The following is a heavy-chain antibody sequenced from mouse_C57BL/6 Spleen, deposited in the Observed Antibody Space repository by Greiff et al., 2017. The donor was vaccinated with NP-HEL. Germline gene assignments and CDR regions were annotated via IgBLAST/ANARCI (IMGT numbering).Heavy chain of an antibody. J-gene: IGHJ1*03. CDR1: GYSFTDYN. V-gene: IGHV1-39*01. Sequence: EVQLQQSGPELVKPGASVKISCKASGYSFTDYNMNWVKQSHGKSLEWIGVINPNYGYTSYNQKFKGKATLTVDQSYSTAYMQLNSLTSEYSAVYFSARGDYYGSIRYFDVWGKGTTVTVSS. CDR2: INPNYGYT. D-gene: IGHD1-1*01. CDR3: ARGDYYGSIRYFDV.